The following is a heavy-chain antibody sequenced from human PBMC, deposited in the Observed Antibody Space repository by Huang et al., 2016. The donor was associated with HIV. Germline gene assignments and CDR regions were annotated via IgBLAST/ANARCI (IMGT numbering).Heavy chain of an antibody. J-gene: IGHJ4*02. D-gene: IGHD6-19*01. V-gene: IGHV1-8*01. Sequence: QVQLVQSGPEVKKPGASVKVSCQTSGYIFSNYDINWVRQAPGQGLQWMGWLNPNSGKTACGQKFQGRVTLTRSTSTGAAYMVLNSLTSQDTAVYYCARLTSGWYQDYWGQGTLVTVSS. CDR2: LNPNSGKT. CDR3: ARLTSGWYQDY. CDR1: GYIFSNYD.